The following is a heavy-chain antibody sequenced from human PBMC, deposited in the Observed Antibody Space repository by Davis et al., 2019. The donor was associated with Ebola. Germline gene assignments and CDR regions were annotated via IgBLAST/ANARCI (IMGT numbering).Heavy chain of an antibody. CDR2: ISSGNRYI. J-gene: IGHJ6*02. CDR3: AKEASGSYYNEGYYYYGMDV. Sequence: GESLKISCAASGFTFSTYNMNWVRQAPGKGLEWVSSISSGNRYIYYADSVKGRFTISRDNAKNSLYLQINSLGVDETAVYYCAKEASGSYYNEGYYYYGMDVWGQGTTVTV. CDR1: GFTFSTYN. D-gene: IGHD3-10*01. V-gene: IGHV3-21*01.